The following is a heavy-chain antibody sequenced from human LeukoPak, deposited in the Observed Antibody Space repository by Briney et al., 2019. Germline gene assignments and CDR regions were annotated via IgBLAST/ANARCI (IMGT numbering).Heavy chain of an antibody. V-gene: IGHV4-34*01. Sequence: SETLSLTCAVYGGSITGYYWSWIRQTPGRGLEWVGEIHYIGATSYNPSLKSRATISTDTSKNQFSLRLSSVTAADTAVYYCARGNILTGYCFDFWGQGALVNVSS. CDR2: IHYIGAT. J-gene: IGHJ4*02. CDR3: ARGNILTGYCFDF. D-gene: IGHD3-9*01. CDR1: GGSITGYY.